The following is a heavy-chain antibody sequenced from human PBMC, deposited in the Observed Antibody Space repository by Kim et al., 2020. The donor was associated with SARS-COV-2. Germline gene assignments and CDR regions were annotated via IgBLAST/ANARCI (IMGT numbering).Heavy chain of an antibody. V-gene: IGHV4-59*09. Sequence: TNYNPSPKSRVTRSVDTSKNQFSLKLSSVTAADTAVYYCARGGSSGYYYGWGQGTLVTVSS. J-gene: IGHJ4*02. D-gene: IGHD3-22*01. CDR3: ARGGSSGYYYG. CDR2: T.